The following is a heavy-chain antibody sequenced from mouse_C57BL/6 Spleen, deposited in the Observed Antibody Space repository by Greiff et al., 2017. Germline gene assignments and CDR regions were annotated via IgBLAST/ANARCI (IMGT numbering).Heavy chain of an antibody. CDR1: GFTFSSYG. V-gene: IGHV5-6*01. CDR3: ARHGGYYGSSYQGYFDY. Sequence: EVQRVESGGDLVKPGGSLKLSCAASGFTFSSYGMSWVRQTPDKRLEWVATICGGGSYTYYPDSVKGRFTISRDNAKNTLYLQMSSLKSEDTAMYYCARHGGYYGSSYQGYFDYWGQGTTLTVSS. D-gene: IGHD1-1*01. J-gene: IGHJ2*01. CDR2: ICGGGSYT.